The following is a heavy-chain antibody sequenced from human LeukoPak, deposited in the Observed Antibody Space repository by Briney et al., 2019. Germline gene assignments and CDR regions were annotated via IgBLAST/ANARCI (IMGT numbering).Heavy chain of an antibody. J-gene: IGHJ5*02. Sequence: SETLSLTCTVSGGSISSSSYYWGWIRQPPGKGLEWIGSIYYSGSTYYNPSLKSRVTISVDTSKNQFSLKLSSVTAADTAVYYCARHEGAAGVLRFDPWGQGTLVTVSS. CDR3: ARHEGAAGVLRFDP. D-gene: IGHD3-3*01. CDR1: GGSISSSSYY. CDR2: IYYSGST. V-gene: IGHV4-39*07.